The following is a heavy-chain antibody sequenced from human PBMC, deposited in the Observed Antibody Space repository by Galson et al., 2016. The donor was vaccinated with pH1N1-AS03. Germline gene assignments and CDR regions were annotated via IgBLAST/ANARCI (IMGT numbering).Heavy chain of an antibody. CDR3: ARGAPGDHLLSPLWN. CDR1: GFTFSTNC. V-gene: IGHV3-7*01. J-gene: IGHJ4*02. Sequence: SLRLSCAASGFTFSTNCMSWVRQAPGKGLEWVANIKQDGSEKFCVDSLKGRFTISRDNAKNSLYLQMSSLRAEDTAIYYCARGAPGDHLLSPLWNWGQGTLVTVSS. D-gene: IGHD2-2*01. CDR2: IKQDGSEK.